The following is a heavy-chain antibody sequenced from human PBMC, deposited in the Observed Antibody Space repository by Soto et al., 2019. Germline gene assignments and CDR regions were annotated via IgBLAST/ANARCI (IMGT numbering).Heavy chain of an antibody. CDR2: ISAYNGDT. V-gene: IGHV1-18*01. D-gene: IGHD3-10*01. CDR3: ARDYHGSGSYYNGPPYNWFDP. Sequence: ASVKVSCKASGYTFTSYGISWVRQAPGQGLEWMGWISAYNGDTNYAQKLQGRVTMTTDTSTSTAYMELRSLRSDDTAVYYCARDYHGSGSYYNGPPYNWFDPWGQGTLVTVSS. CDR1: GYTFTSYG. J-gene: IGHJ5*02.